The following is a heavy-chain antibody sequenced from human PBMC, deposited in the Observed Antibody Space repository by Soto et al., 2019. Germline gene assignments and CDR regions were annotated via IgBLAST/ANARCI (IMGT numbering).Heavy chain of an antibody. CDR2: MNPNSGNT. D-gene: IGHD3-3*01. Sequence: ASVNVSCKAYGYTFTSYDINWVRQATGQGLEWMGWMNPNSGNTGYAQKFQGRVTMTRNTSISTAYMELSSLRSEDTAVYYCARLYYDFWSGYYIRGSYYYGMDVWGQGTTVTVSS. J-gene: IGHJ6*02. CDR1: GYTFTSYD. CDR3: ARLYYDFWSGYYIRGSYYYGMDV. V-gene: IGHV1-8*01.